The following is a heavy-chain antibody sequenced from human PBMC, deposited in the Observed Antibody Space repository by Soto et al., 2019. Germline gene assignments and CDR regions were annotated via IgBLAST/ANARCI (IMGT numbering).Heavy chain of an antibody. CDR2: IIPIFGTA. Sequence: QVQLVQSGAEVKKPGSSVKVSCKASGGTFSSYAISWVRQAPGQGLEWMGGIIPIFGTANYAQKFQGRVTITGDESTSTAYMELSSLRSEDTAVYYCASYSYGYSTDYYYGMDVWGQGTTVTVSS. CDR1: GGTFSSYA. D-gene: IGHD5-18*01. J-gene: IGHJ6*02. CDR3: ASYSYGYSTDYYYGMDV. V-gene: IGHV1-69*01.